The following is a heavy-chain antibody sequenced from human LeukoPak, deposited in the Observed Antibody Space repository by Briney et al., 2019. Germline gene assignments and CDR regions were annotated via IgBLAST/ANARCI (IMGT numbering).Heavy chain of an antibody. CDR3: ARKPNMKPKTHFDI. Sequence: SVKVSCKASGYSFTSYSISWVRQAPGQGLEWMGGIIPIFGTANYAQKFQGRVTITADESTSTAYMELSSLRSEDTAVYYCARKPNMKPKTHFDIWDQGTMVTVSS. J-gene: IGHJ3*02. CDR2: IIPIFGTA. CDR1: GYSFTSYS. V-gene: IGHV1-69*13.